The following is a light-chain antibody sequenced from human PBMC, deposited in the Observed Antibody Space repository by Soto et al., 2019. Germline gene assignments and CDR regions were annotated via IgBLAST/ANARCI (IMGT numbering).Light chain of an antibody. V-gene: IGKV1D-16*01. J-gene: IGKJ5*01. CDR3: QQYHSYPPT. CDR2: AAS. CDR1: QSISSW. Sequence: IHRTQSPSTLSTSVLDRFAITCRSSQSISSWLAWYQQKSEKAPKSLIYAASSLQSGVPSRFSGSGSGTDFTLTISSLQPEDFATYYCQQYHSYPPTFGQGTRLEIK.